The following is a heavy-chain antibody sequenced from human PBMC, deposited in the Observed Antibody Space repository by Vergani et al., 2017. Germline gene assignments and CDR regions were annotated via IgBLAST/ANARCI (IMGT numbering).Heavy chain of an antibody. D-gene: IGHD2-21*02. V-gene: IGHV4-59*01. CDR1: GGSISSYY. CDR2: IYYSGST. J-gene: IGHJ6*02. Sequence: QVQLQESGPGLVKPSETLSLTCTVSGGSISSYYWSWIRQPPGKGLEWIGYIYYSGSTNYNPSLKSRVTISVDTSKNQFSLKLSSVTAADTAVYYCASXGAYCGGDCYLVDYYYYYGMDVWGQGTTVTVSS. CDR3: ASXGAYCGGDCYLVDYYYYYGMDV.